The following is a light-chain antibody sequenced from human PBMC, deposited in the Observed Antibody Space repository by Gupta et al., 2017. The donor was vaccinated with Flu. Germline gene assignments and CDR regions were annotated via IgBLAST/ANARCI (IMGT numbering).Light chain of an antibody. CDR2: GNS. Sequence: QSVLTQPPSVSGAPGQSVTISCTGSTTNIGTGYDVHWYQHLPGTAPKLLIHGNSNRPSGVPDRFSGSKSGTSASLAITGLQAEDEADYYCQSYDSSLGVVFGGGTKLTVL. J-gene: IGLJ3*02. CDR1: TTNIGTGYD. CDR3: QSYDSSLGVV. V-gene: IGLV1-40*01.